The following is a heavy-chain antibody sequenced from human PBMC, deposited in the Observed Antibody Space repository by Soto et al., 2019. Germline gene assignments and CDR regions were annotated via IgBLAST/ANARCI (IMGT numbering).Heavy chain of an antibody. CDR2: IYYSGGT. V-gene: IGHV4-31*03. CDR1: GGSISSGGYY. CDR3: ARGSNSSGYMVH. Sequence: SETLSLTCTVSGGSISSGGYYWSWIRQHPGKGLEWIGYIYYSGGTYYNPSLKSRVTISVDTSKNQFSLKLSSVTAADTAVYYCARGSNSSGYMVHWGQGTLVTVSS. J-gene: IGHJ4*02. D-gene: IGHD3-22*01.